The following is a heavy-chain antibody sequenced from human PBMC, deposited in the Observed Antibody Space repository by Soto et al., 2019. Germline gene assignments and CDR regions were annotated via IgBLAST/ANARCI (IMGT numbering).Heavy chain of an antibody. V-gene: IGHV1-18*01. D-gene: IGHD2-21*02. CDR1: GYTFTSNG. J-gene: IGHJ4*02. Sequence: QVQLVQSGAEVKKPGASVKVSCKASGYTFTSNGISWVRQAPGQGLEWMGWSSAYNGNTNYAQKLQDRVTMTTDTSTSTADMELRSLRSADTAVYYCARDLAYCGGDCYPIDYWGQGTLVTVSS. CDR3: ARDLAYCGGDCYPIDY. CDR2: SSAYNGNT.